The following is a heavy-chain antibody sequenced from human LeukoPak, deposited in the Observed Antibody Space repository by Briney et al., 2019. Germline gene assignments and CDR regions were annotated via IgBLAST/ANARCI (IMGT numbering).Heavy chain of an antibody. V-gene: IGHV3-48*01. Sequence: PGGSLRLSCAASGFIFSSYSMNWVRQAPGKGLEWVSYISGHSSTIYYADSVKGRFTISRDNAKNSLYLQMNSLRAEDTAVYYCARDYSGYYFDYWGQGTLVTVSS. CDR3: ARDYSGYYFDY. CDR1: GFIFSSYS. D-gene: IGHD5-12*01. CDR2: ISGHSSTI. J-gene: IGHJ4*02.